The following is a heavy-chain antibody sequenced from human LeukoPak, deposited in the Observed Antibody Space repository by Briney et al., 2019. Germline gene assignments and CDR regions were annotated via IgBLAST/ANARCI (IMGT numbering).Heavy chain of an antibody. D-gene: IGHD1-26*01. Sequence: ASVKVSCKASGYTFTAYYIHWLRQAPGQGLEWMGWISAYNSNTHYAQKLQGRVTMTTDTSTSTAYMEVRSLRSDDTAVYYCARGVGRGFDYWGQGTLVTVSS. J-gene: IGHJ4*02. CDR3: ARGVGRGFDY. V-gene: IGHV1-18*04. CDR2: ISAYNSNT. CDR1: GYTFTAYY.